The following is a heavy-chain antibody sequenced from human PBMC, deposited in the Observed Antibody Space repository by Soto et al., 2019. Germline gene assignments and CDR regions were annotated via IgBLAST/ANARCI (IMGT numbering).Heavy chain of an antibody. V-gene: IGHV1-18*01. CDR1: GYTFSSFG. Sequence: QVQLEQSGAEVKKPGASVKVSCKASGYTFSSFGISWVRQAPGQGLEWLEWISGHNGNTNYVQNFQGRVTMTSDTSTSTAYMELRSRSLDATAVYDCARRGGHDDAFDIWGQGTMGTVSS. CDR2: ISGHNGNT. CDR3: ARRGGHDDAFDI. J-gene: IGHJ3*02.